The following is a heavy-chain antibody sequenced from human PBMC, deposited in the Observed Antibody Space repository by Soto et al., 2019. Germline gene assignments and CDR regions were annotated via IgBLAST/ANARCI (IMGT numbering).Heavy chain of an antibody. D-gene: IGHD6-13*01. J-gene: IGHJ6*02. CDR2: IYYSGST. CDR3: ARHLYTTTWYDFYYYGMDV. V-gene: IGHV4-39*01. Sequence: PSETLSLTCAVYGGSFSGYYWGWIRQPPGKGLEWIGTIYYSGSTYYNPSLKSRVTISVDTSKNHFSLKLSSVTAADTAVYYCARHLYTTTWYDFYYYGMDVWGQGTTVTVSS. CDR1: GGSFSGYY.